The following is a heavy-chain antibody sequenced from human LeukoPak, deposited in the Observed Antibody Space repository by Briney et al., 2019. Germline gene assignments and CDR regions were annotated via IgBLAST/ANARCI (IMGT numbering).Heavy chain of an antibody. CDR1: GYTFTGYY. CDR3: AREIVVVPDSSGWFDP. V-gene: IGHV1-2*02. CDR2: INPNSGGT. D-gene: IGHD2-2*01. J-gene: IGHJ5*02. Sequence: GASVKVSCKASGYTFTGYYMHWVRQAPGQGLEWMGWINPNSGGTNYAQKFQGRVTMTRDTSISTAYMELSRLRSDDTAVYYCAREIVVVPDSSGWFDPWGQGTLVTVSS.